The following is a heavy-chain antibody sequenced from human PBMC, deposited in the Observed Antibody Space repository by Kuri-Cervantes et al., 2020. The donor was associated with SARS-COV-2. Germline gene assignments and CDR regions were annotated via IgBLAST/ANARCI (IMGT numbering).Heavy chain of an antibody. CDR2: TRNKVNSYTT. V-gene: IGHV3-72*01. CDR3: ARVGFYSYYGMDV. J-gene: IGHJ6*02. CDR1: GFTFSDHY. D-gene: IGHD2-15*01. Sequence: GESLKISCAASGFTFSDHYMDWVRQAPGKGLERVGRTRNKVNSYTTEYAASVKGRFTISRDDSKNSLYLQMNNLKTDDTAMYYCARVGFYSYYGMDVWGQGTTVTVSS.